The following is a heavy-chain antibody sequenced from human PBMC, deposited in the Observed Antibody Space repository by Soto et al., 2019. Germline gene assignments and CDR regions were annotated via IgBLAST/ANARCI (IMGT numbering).Heavy chain of an antibody. CDR2: ISGSGGST. Sequence: PGGSLRLSCAASGFTFSSYAVSWVRQAPGKGLEWVSAISGSGGSTYYADSVKGRFTISRDNSKNTLYLQMNSLRAEDTAVYYCAKDKGGITMIAVVIQGHGYDAFDLWGQGTMVTVSS. CDR3: AKDKGGITMIAVVIQGHGYDAFDL. J-gene: IGHJ3*01. CDR1: GFTFSSYA. V-gene: IGHV3-23*01. D-gene: IGHD3-22*01.